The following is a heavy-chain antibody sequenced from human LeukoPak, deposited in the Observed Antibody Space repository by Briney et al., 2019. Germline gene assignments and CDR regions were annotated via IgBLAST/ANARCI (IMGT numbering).Heavy chain of an antibody. CDR2: IYSGGST. D-gene: IGHD4-23*01. J-gene: IGHJ4*02. Sequence: PGGSLRLSCAASGFTVSSSFMSWVRQAPARGLEWVSVIYSGGSTYYADSVKGRFTISRDNSKNTVSLQMNSLRAEDTAVYYCARGADRWNYFDYWGQGTLVTVSS. V-gene: IGHV3-53*01. CDR3: ARGADRWNYFDY. CDR1: GFTVSSSF.